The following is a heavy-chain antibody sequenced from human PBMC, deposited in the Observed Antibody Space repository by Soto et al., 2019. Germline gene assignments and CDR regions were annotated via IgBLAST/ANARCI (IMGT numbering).Heavy chain of an antibody. D-gene: IGHD3-22*01. CDR2: FYPGDSEA. Sequence: GESLKISCKGSGYSFTSYWIGWVRQMPGKGLEWMAIFYPGDSEARYNPSFQGKVTVSADRSISTAYLQWNSLTASDTALYYCARLTPTYYYENNDYYFHYWGQGTLVTVSS. J-gene: IGHJ4*02. V-gene: IGHV5-51*01. CDR3: ARLTPTYYYENNDYYFHY. CDR1: GYSFTSYW.